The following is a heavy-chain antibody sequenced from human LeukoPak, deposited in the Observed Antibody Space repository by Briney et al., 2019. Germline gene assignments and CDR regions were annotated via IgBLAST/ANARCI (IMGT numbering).Heavy chain of an antibody. CDR2: MYTSGST. Sequence: SQTLSLTCTVSGGSISSGDYYWSWIRQPAGKGLEWIGRMYTSGSTSYNPSLKSRVTLSLDTSKNQFSLKLNSVTAADTAVYYCARSYSSTWYFDYWGQGTLVTVSS. D-gene: IGHD6-13*01. CDR3: ARSYSSTWYFDY. CDR1: GGSISSGDYY. J-gene: IGHJ4*02. V-gene: IGHV4-61*02.